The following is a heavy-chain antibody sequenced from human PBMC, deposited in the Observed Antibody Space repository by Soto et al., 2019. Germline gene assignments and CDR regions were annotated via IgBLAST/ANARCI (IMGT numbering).Heavy chain of an antibody. Sequence: ASVKVSCKASGYAFTNYYMHWARQAPGQGLEWMGIINPSGGGTSYAQKFQGRLTVTRDTSTSTVYMELRTLRSEDTAVYYCARDRGGGPFEGYDFWSGSPPDGMDVWGQGTTVTVS. J-gene: IGHJ6*01. CDR2: INPSGGGT. CDR3: ARDRGGGPFEGYDFWSGSPPDGMDV. V-gene: IGHV1-46*01. D-gene: IGHD3-3*01. CDR1: GYAFTNYY.